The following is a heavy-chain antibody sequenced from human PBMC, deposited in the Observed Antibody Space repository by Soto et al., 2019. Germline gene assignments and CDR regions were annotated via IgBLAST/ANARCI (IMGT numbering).Heavy chain of an antibody. CDR3: ARVETGYYYYYGMDV. Sequence: ASVKVSCKASGGTFSSYAISWVRQAPGQGLEWMGGIIPIFGTANYAQKFQGRVTITADESTSTAYMELSSLRSEDTAVYYCARVETGYYYYYGMDVWGQGTTVTVSS. CDR2: IIPIFGTA. J-gene: IGHJ6*02. V-gene: IGHV1-69*13. CDR1: GGTFSSYA.